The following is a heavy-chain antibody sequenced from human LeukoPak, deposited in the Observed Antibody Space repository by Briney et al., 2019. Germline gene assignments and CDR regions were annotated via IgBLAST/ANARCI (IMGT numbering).Heavy chain of an antibody. V-gene: IGHV3-30*04. Sequence: GGSLRLSCAASGFTFSSYAMHWVRQAPGKGLEWVAVISYDGSNKYYADSVKGRFTISRDNSKNTLYLQMNSLRAEDTAVYYCARALTRYYYGSGTYVTLGYWGQGTLVTVSS. CDR1: GFTFSSYA. J-gene: IGHJ4*02. CDR3: ARALTRYYYGSGTYVTLGY. D-gene: IGHD3-10*01. CDR2: ISYDGSNK.